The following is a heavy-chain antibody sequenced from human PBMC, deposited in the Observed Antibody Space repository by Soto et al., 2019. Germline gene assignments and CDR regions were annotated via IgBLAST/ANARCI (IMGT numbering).Heavy chain of an antibody. J-gene: IGHJ4*02. V-gene: IGHV4-39*01. Sequence: QLQLQESGPGLVKPSETLSLTCTVSGGSISSSSYYWGWIRQPPGKGLEWIGSIYYSGSTYYNPSLKSRVTISVDTSKNQFSLKLSSVTAADTAMYYCARLDPAVAEDYYFDYWGQGTLVTVSS. CDR3: ARLDPAVAEDYYFDY. D-gene: IGHD6-19*01. CDR1: GGSISSSSYY. CDR2: IYYSGST.